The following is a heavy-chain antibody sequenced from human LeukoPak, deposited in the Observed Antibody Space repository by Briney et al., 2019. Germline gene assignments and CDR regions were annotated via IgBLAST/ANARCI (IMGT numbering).Heavy chain of an antibody. Sequence: GGSLRLSCAASGFTFSSYGMHWVRQAPGKGLEWVAFIRYDGSNKYYADSVKGRFTISRDNSKNTLYLQMNSLRAEDTAVYYCAKDSGRKGVGPTIGNYWGQGTLVTVSS. CDR3: AKDSGRKGVGPTIGNY. V-gene: IGHV3-30*02. D-gene: IGHD1-1*01. CDR2: IRYDGSNK. J-gene: IGHJ4*02. CDR1: GFTFSSYG.